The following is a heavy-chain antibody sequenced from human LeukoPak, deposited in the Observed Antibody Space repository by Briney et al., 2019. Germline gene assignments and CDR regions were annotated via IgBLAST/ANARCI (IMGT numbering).Heavy chain of an antibody. V-gene: IGHV1-46*01. Sequence: ASVKVSCKASGYTFTAYYMHWVRQAPGQGLEWVGLINPNGGNTGYAQRFQGRVTVTTDTSTSTVFMELNSLQSEDTAVYYCARERRAWGEDFWGQGTLVTVSS. CDR3: ARERRAWGEDF. CDR1: GYTFTAYY. J-gene: IGHJ4*02. D-gene: IGHD3-16*01. CDR2: INPNGGNT.